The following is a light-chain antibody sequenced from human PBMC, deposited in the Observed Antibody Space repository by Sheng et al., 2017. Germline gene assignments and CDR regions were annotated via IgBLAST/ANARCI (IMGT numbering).Light chain of an antibody. Sequence: EIVMTQSPATLSVSPGERATLSCRASQSVTNSYLAWYQQKPGQAPRLLIYGASTRATGIPDRFSGSGSGTDFTLTISSLQSEDFAVYYCQQYNSWPLTFGGG. J-gene: IGKJ4*01. V-gene: IGKV3D-15*01. CDR3: QQYNSWPLT. CDR1: QSVTNSY. CDR2: GAS.